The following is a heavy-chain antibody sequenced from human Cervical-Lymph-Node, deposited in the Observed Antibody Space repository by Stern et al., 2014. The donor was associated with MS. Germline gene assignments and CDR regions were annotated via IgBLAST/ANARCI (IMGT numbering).Heavy chain of an antibody. J-gene: IGHJ3*02. CDR2: IYYSGST. Sequence: QEQLQESGPGLVKPSETLSLTCTVSGGSISSSSYYLGWIRQPPGKGLEWIGSIYYSGSTYYNPSLKSRGTISADTSKNQFSLKRGSGAAADTAVYYCARHRCSGGSCYLDAFDIWGQGTMVTVSS. CDR3: ARHRCSGGSCYLDAFDI. CDR1: GGSISSSSYY. D-gene: IGHD2-15*01. V-gene: IGHV4-39*01.